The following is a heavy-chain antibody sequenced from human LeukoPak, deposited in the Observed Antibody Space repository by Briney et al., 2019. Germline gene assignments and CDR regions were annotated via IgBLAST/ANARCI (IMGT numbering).Heavy chain of an antibody. J-gene: IGHJ6*03. CDR1: GYTFTGYY. D-gene: IGHD2-2*01. Sequence: ASVKVSCKGSGYTFTGYYLHWVRQAPGQGLEWMGWINPKSGVTDSKMKFQGRVTLTRDTSITTAYMELISLTSDDAAVYYCARAGGYCGSTSCYSGYYYYFMDVWGKGTTVTVSS. V-gene: IGHV1-2*02. CDR3: ARAGGYCGSTSCYSGYYYYFMDV. CDR2: INPKSGVT.